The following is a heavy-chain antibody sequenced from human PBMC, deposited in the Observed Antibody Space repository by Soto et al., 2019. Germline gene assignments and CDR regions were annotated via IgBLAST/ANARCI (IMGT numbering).Heavy chain of an antibody. Sequence: SETLSLTCTVSGGSISSGDYYWSWIRQPPGKGLEWIGYIYYSGSAYYSPSLKSRVAISRDTSKNEFSLRLSSLTAADPAVYYCARVDGSSPGVVYGGQGTLVTVSS. J-gene: IGHJ4*02. CDR2: IYYSGSA. V-gene: IGHV4-30-4*01. CDR1: GGSISSGDYY. CDR3: ARVDGSSPGVVY. D-gene: IGHD6-6*01.